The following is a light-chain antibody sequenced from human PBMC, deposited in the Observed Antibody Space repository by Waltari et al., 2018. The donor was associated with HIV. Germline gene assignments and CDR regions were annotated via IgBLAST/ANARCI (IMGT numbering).Light chain of an antibody. V-gene: IGKV3-20*01. CDR1: ERVGGNQ. Sequence: EIVLTQSPGTLSLSPGERATLSCRANERVGGNQLAWYQQRPGQTPRLLNYDASSRATGIPDRFSGSGSGTDFTLTITRLEPDDFAVYYCQQYGSSPLFTFGPGTKVEFK. J-gene: IGKJ3*01. CDR2: DAS. CDR3: QQYGSSPLFT.